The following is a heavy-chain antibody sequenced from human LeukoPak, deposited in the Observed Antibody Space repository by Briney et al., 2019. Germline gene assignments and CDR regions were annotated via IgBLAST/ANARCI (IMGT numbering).Heavy chain of an antibody. J-gene: IGHJ5*02. CDR2: ISDDGSNK. V-gene: IGHV3-30*03. D-gene: IGHD2-2*01. Sequence: GGSLRLSCAASGFTFSRYTMHWVRQAPGKGLEWVAAISDDGSNKYYGDSVKGRFTIARDNSKNTLYLQVNSLRAEDTAVYYCARNGIYQLHWVWFDPWGQGTLVTVSS. CDR3: ARNGIYQLHWVWFDP. CDR1: GFTFSRYT.